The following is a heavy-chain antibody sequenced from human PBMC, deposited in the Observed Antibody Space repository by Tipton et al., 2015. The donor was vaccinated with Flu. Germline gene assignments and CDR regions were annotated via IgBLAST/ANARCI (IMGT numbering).Heavy chain of an antibody. CDR1: GDSIGSRYF. V-gene: IGHV4-38-2*01. CDR2: VHQTGST. J-gene: IGHJ4*02. Sequence: TLSLTCSVSGDSIGSRYFWGWIRQPPGKGLEWIGNVHQTGSTYYNPSLRSRVAISLDTFQNQFSLKLTSVTAADTAVYYCATTTYYYGSGSHDYWGQGTLVTVSS. CDR3: ATTTYYYGSGSHDY. D-gene: IGHD3-10*01.